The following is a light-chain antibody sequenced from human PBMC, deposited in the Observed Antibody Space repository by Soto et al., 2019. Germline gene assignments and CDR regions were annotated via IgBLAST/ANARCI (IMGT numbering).Light chain of an antibody. V-gene: IGKV4-1*01. CDR1: QSVLSSSNNKNY. CDR2: WAS. CDR3: QQYYSTPWT. Sequence: DIVMTQSPDSLAVSLGERAAIYCKSSQSVLSSSNNKNYLAWYQQKPGQPPKLLIYWASTRESGVPDRFSGSGSGTDFTLTISSLQAEDVAVYYCQQYYSTPWTFGQGTKVDIK. J-gene: IGKJ1*01.